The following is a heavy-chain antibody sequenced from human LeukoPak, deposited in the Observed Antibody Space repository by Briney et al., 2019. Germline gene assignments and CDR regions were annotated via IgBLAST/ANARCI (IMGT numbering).Heavy chain of an antibody. CDR1: GGSFSGYY. V-gene: IGHV4-34*01. CDR2: INHSGST. CDR3: AREVVVASSYYYYYMDV. J-gene: IGHJ6*03. D-gene: IGHD2-15*01. Sequence: TSSETLSLTCAVYGGSFSGYYWSWIRQPPGKGLEWIGEINHSGSTNYNPSLKSRVTISVDTSKNQFSLRLSSVTAADTAVYYCAREVVVASSYYYYYMDVWGKGTTVTISS.